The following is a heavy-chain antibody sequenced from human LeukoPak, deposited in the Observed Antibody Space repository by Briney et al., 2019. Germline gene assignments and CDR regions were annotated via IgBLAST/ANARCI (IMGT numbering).Heavy chain of an antibody. Sequence: GGSLSLSCVVSGFTFSNYGMHWVRQAPGKGLEWVALIRYDGGNKYYADSVKGRFTISRDDSKNTLYLQMNSLRAEDTAVYYCAKDRFGYCSSTSCPQMIDYWGQGTLVTVSS. CDR3: AKDRFGYCSSTSCPQMIDY. CDR1: GFTFSNYG. CDR2: IRYDGGNK. D-gene: IGHD2-2*01. V-gene: IGHV3-30*02. J-gene: IGHJ4*02.